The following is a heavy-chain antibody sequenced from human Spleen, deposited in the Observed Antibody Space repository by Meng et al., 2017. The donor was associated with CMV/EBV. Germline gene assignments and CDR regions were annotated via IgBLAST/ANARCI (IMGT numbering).Heavy chain of an antibody. D-gene: IGHD3-16*02. V-gene: IGHV1-69*05. Sequence: TFRSSSLMWVRLAPGQGLEWMGGITPAFETADYAQKFRDRVTISTDDSATTAYMEMSSLGSEDTAVYFCARGPRITVGGVIIWPLEDWGQGTLVTVSS. CDR2: ITPAFETA. J-gene: IGHJ4*02. CDR3: ARGPRITVGGVIIWPLED. CDR1: TFRSSS.